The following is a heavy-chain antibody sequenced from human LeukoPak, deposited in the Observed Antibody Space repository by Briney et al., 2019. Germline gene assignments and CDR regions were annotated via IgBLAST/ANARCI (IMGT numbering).Heavy chain of an antibody. Sequence: SVTVSCTASGFIFTISAVQWVRQARGQRLEWLGWIVVGSGNTNYAQTFQERVTITRDMSTSTAYMELSSLRSEDTAVYYCAADIYPTYGEVPTFDYWGQGTLVTVSS. CDR3: AADIYPTYGEVPTFDY. J-gene: IGHJ4*02. CDR1: GFIFTISA. D-gene: IGHD4-17*01. V-gene: IGHV1-58*01. CDR2: IVVGSGNT.